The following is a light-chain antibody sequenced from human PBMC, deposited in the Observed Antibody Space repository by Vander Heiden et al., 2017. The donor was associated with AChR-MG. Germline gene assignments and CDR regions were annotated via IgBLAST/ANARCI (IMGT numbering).Light chain of an antibody. CDR3: QQYDNWPLT. Sequence: PSTLSVSPGERATLTCRASQIVSSNLAWYQQKPGKPPRLLIYSASTMATGIPARFSGSGSGTEFTLTISSLQSEDFAVYSCQQYDNWPLTFGHGTKVDIK. V-gene: IGKV3-15*01. J-gene: IGKJ1*01. CDR1: QIVSSN. CDR2: SAS.